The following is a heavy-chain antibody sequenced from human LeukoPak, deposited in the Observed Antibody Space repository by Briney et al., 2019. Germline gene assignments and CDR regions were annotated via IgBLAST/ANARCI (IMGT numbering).Heavy chain of an antibody. V-gene: IGHV5-51*01. D-gene: IGHD3-10*01. CDR3: ARVSYGSGSYYAHDRFDY. CDR2: IYPGDSDT. Sequence: GESLKISCKGFGYGFTSYWIGWVRQMPGKGLEWMGIIYPGDSDTRYSPSSQGQVTISADKSISTAYLQWSSLKASDTAMYYCARVSYGSGSYYAHDRFDYWGQGTLVTVSS. J-gene: IGHJ4*02. CDR1: GYGFTSYW.